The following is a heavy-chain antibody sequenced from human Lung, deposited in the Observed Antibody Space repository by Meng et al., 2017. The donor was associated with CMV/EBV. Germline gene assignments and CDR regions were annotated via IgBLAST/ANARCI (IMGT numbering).Heavy chain of an antibody. D-gene: IGHD3-10*01. CDR2: ISGSGGST. J-gene: IGHJ6*02. V-gene: IGHV3-23*01. Sequence: GESLKISCAASGFTFSSYAMSWVRQAPGKGLEWVSAISGSGGSTYYADSVKGRFTISRDNSKNTLYLQMNSLRAEDTAVYYWAKGIKKGSGSYYPYGMDVWGQGTXVTVSS. CDR1: GFTFSSYA. CDR3: AKGIKKGSGSYYPYGMDV.